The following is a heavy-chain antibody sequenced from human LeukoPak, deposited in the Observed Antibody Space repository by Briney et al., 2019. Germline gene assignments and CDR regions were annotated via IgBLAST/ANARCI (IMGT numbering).Heavy chain of an antibody. D-gene: IGHD3-9*01. Sequence: GGSLRLSCAASGFTFSSYSMNWVRQAPGKGLEWVSYISSSSSTIYYADSVKGRFTISRDNAKNSLYLQMNSLRAEDTAVYYCARAEYYDILTGYHFYFDYWGQGTLVTVSS. CDR2: ISSSSSTI. J-gene: IGHJ4*02. CDR3: ARAEYYDILTGYHFYFDY. V-gene: IGHV3-48*01. CDR1: GFTFSSYS.